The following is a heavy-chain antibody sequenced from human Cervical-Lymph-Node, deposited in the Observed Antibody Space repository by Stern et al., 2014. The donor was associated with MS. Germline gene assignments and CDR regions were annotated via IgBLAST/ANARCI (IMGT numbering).Heavy chain of an antibody. CDR3: ASVAQLWRSWFDP. D-gene: IGHD4/OR15-4a*01. CDR2: IVPAHSTA. V-gene: IGHV1-69*06. CDR1: GVTSSRYV. J-gene: IGHJ5*02. Sequence: VQLVQSGAEVKKPGSSVKVSCKASGVTSSRYVISWVRQAPGQGLEWRGGIVPAHSTANYAQKFEDRVTIRADKITNTTYLEVRSLRSEDTAVYYCASVAQLWRSWFDPWGQGTLVIVSP.